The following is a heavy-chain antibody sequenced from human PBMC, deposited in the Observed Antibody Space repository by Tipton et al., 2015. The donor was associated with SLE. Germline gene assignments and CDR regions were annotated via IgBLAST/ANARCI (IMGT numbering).Heavy chain of an antibody. D-gene: IGHD6-13*01. CDR1: GGTFSSYA. J-gene: IGHJ5*02. V-gene: IGHV1-69*13. CDR3: ARDWKMAAALEP. CDR2: ITPIFGTA. Sequence: QLVQSGAEVKKPGSSVKVSCKASGGTFSSYAISRVRQAPGQGLEWMGRITPIFGTANYAQKFQGRVTITADESTSTAYMELSSLRSEDTAVYYCARDWKMAAALEPWGQGTLVTVSS.